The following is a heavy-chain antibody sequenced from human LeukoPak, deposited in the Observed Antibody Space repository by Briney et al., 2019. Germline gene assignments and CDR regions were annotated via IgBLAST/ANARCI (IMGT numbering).Heavy chain of an antibody. J-gene: IGHJ4*02. CDR3: ARGGWSLDY. D-gene: IGHD6-19*01. CDR2: IKQDGSAR. Sequence: GGSLRLSCVAYGFTLGDHWMTWVRQAPGKGLEWVAYIKQDGSARDYVDSVKGRFTISRDNSKNSLYLQMNSLRAEDTAVYYCARGGWSLDYWGQGTLVTVSS. CDR1: GFTLGDHW. V-gene: IGHV3-7*04.